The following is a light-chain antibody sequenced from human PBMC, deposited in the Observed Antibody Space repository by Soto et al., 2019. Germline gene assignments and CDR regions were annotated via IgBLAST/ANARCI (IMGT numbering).Light chain of an antibody. J-gene: IGKJ1*01. V-gene: IGKV1-39*01. Sequence: DIQMTQSPSSLSASVGARVTISCRASQSINTYLNWYQQNPGKAPKLLIHAASSLQSGVPSRFSGSGSGTDFTLTISSLQPEDFATYYCQQTYNTRTFGQGTKV. CDR3: QQTYNTRT. CDR2: AAS. CDR1: QSINTY.